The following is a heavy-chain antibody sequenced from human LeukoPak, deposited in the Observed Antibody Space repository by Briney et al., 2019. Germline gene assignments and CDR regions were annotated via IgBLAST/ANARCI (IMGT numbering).Heavy chain of an antibody. Sequence: ASVKVSCKASGYTFTDYYIHWVRQAPGQGLEWMGWINPNSGGTNYAQKFQGRVTMTRDTSISTVYMELSSLRSEDTAVYYCAREPNCYDSSGYLPYFDYWGQGTLVTVSS. V-gene: IGHV1-2*02. CDR3: AREPNCYDSSGYLPYFDY. D-gene: IGHD3-22*01. CDR2: INPNSGGT. J-gene: IGHJ4*02. CDR1: GYTFTDYY.